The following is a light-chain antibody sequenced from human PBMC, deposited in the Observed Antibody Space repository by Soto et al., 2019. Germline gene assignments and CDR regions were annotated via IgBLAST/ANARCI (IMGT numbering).Light chain of an antibody. V-gene: IGKV3-15*01. CDR3: QQYNNWPPGT. CDR1: QSVSSN. Sequence: EIVMTQSPATLSVSQGERATLSCRASQSVSSNLAWYQQKPGQAPRLLIYGASTRATGIPARFSGSGSGTEFTLTISSLQSEDFAVYYCQQYNNWPPGTFGQGTKVDIK. CDR2: GAS. J-gene: IGKJ1*01.